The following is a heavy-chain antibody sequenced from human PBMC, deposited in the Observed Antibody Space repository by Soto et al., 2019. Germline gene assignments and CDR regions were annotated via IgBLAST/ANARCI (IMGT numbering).Heavy chain of an antibody. D-gene: IGHD3-22*01. CDR1: GGSISSVFYY. V-gene: IGHV4-31*11. CDR2: IYYSGTT. J-gene: IGHJ5*02. CDR3: ASIYDSSGYYYGNNWFDP. Sequence: TLSLTCAVSGGSISSVFYYWSLVRQHPGKGLEWIGYIYYSGTTYYNPSLRSRVTISVDTSKNQFSLRLTSVTAADTAVYYCASIYDSSGYYYGNNWFDPWGQGTLVTVSS.